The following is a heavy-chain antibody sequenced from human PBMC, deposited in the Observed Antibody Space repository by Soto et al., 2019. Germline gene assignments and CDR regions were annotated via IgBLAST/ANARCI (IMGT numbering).Heavy chain of an antibody. V-gene: IGHV1-69*08. Sequence: QVQLVQSGAEVKKPGSSVKVSCKASGGTFSSYTISWVRQAPGQGLEWMGRIIPILGIANYAQKFQGRVTITADKSTSTAYMELSSLRSEDTAVYYCARDCSGGSCYLQPWGQGTLVTVSS. CDR2: IIPILGIA. CDR1: GGTFSSYT. J-gene: IGHJ5*02. D-gene: IGHD2-15*01. CDR3: ARDCSGGSCYLQP.